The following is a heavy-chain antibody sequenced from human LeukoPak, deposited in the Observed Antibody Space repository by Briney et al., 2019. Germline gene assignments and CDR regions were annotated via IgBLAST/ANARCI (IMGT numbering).Heavy chain of an antibody. D-gene: IGHD4-17*01. Sequence: PSETLSLTCTVSGGSISSSSYYWGWIRQPPGKGLEWVGSIYYSGSTYYNPSLKSRVTISVDTSKNQFSLKLSSVTAADTAVYYCATLTTVKTFDPWGQGTLVTVSS. V-gene: IGHV4-39*07. CDR3: ATLTTVKTFDP. CDR2: IYYSGST. J-gene: IGHJ5*02. CDR1: GGSISSSSYY.